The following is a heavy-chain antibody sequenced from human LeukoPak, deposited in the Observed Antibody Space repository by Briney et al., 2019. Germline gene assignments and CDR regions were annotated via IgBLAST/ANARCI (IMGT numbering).Heavy chain of an antibody. Sequence: ASVKVSCKASGYTFTSYDINWLRQAPGQGLEWLGWINPNSGGTNFAQYFQGRVTMTRDTSTSTVYMELSSLRSDDTAVYYCARPLGSLKEYWWFDPWGQGTLVTVSS. CDR3: ARPLGSLKEYWWFDP. CDR2: INPNSGGT. CDR1: GYTFTSYD. J-gene: IGHJ5*02. V-gene: IGHV1-2*02. D-gene: IGHD2/OR15-2a*01.